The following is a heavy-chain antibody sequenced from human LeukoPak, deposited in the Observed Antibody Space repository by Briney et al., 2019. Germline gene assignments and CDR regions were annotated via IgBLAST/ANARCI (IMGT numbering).Heavy chain of an antibody. CDR2: IYYSGST. CDR3: ARRRSGSYGNFDY. V-gene: IGHV4-39*01. J-gene: IGHJ4*02. D-gene: IGHD1-26*01. Sequence: SETLSLTCTLSGGSISSSSYYWGWIRQPPGKGLEWIGSIYYSGSTYYNPSLKSRVTISIDMSKNQFSLKLSSVTAADTAVYYCARRRSGSYGNFDYWGQGTLVTVSS. CDR1: GGSISSSSYY.